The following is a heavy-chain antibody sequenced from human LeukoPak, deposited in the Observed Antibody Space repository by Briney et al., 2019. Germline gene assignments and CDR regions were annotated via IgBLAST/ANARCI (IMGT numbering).Heavy chain of an antibody. CDR2: ISGSGGST. J-gene: IGHJ5*02. D-gene: IGHD6-13*01. V-gene: IGHV3-23*01. Sequence: GGSLRLSCAASGFTFSSYAMSWVRQAPGKGLEWVSAISGSGGSTYYADSVKGRFTISRDNSKNTLYLQMNSLRAEDTAVYYCAKDRSSSWYGSRFDPWGQGTLVTVSS. CDR3: AKDRSSSWYGSRFDP. CDR1: GFTFSSYA.